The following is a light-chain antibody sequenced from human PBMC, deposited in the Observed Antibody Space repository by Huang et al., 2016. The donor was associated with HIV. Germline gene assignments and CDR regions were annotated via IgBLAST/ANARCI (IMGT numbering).Light chain of an antibody. Sequence: DIQMTQSPSSLSASVGDSVTITCRASQSINTYLNWYQQKPGKAPTILIYGASRLQSGVSSRFSGSGSGTDFTLTISSLQPEDFATYYCQQNDNTPWTFGQGTKVETK. CDR1: QSINTY. V-gene: IGKV1-39*01. CDR2: GAS. J-gene: IGKJ1*01. CDR3: QQNDNTPWT.